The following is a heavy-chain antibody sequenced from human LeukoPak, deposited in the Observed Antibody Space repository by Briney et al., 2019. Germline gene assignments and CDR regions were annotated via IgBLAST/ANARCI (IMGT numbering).Heavy chain of an antibody. Sequence: SETLSLTCTVSGGSISSYYWSWIRQPPGKGLEWIGSIYSSGSTYYNPSLKSRVTISVDTSKSQFSLKLSSVTAADTAVYYCASIAARSGYYYYYGMDVWGQGTTVTVSS. V-gene: IGHV4-59*05. CDR2: IYSSGST. CDR1: GGSISSYY. J-gene: IGHJ6*02. D-gene: IGHD6-6*01. CDR3: ASIAARSGYYYYYGMDV.